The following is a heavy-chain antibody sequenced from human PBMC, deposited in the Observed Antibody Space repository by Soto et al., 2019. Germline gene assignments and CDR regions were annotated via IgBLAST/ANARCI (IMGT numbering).Heavy chain of an antibody. V-gene: IGHV4-30-4*01. Sequence: QVQLQESGPGLVKPSQTLSLTCTVSGGSISSGDYYWSWIRQPPGKGLEWIGYIYYSGSTYYNPSLNSRVTISVDTSKNQFSLKVSSVTAADTAVYYCASDRGGGSYAFRTYYSDYWCQGTLITVSS. CDR2: IYYSGST. J-gene: IGHJ4*02. CDR3: ASDRGGGSYAFRTYYSDY. D-gene: IGHD1-26*01. CDR1: GGSISSGDYY.